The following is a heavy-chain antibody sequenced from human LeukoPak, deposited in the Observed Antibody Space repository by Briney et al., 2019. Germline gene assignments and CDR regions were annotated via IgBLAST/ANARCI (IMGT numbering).Heavy chain of an antibody. J-gene: IGHJ4*02. V-gene: IGHV4-59*01. CDR1: GGSISSYY. CDR3: ARGYEYSRLGFDY. Sequence: PSETLSLTCTVSGGSISSYYWSWIRQPPGKGLEWIGYIYYSGSTNYNPSLKSRVTISVDTSKNQFSLKLSSVTAADTAVYYCARGYEYSRLGFDYWGQGTLVTVSS. D-gene: IGHD6-6*01. CDR2: IYYSGST.